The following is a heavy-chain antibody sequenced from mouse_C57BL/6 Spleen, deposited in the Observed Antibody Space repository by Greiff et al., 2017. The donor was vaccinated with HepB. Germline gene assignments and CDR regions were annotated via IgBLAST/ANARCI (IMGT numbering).Heavy chain of an antibody. Sequence: EVQRVESGGGLVQPGGSMKLSCVASGFTFSNYWMNWVRQSPEKGLEWVAQIRLKSDNYATHYAESVKGRFTISRDDSKSSVYLQMNNLRAEDTGIYYCTGGGTGWYFDVWGTGTTVTVSS. D-gene: IGHD3-3*01. V-gene: IGHV6-3*01. CDR3: TGGGTGWYFDV. CDR2: IRLKSDNYAT. J-gene: IGHJ1*03. CDR1: GFTFSNYW.